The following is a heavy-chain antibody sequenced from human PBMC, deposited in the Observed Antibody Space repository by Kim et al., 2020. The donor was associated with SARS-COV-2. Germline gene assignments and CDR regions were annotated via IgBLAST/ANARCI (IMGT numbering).Heavy chain of an antibody. CDR1: GFTVSSNY. CDR2: IYSGGST. Sequence: GGSLRLSCAASGFTVSSNYMSWVRQAPGKGLEWVSVIYSGGSTYYADSVKGRFTISRDNSKNTLYLQMNSLRAEDTAVYYCARASWSFVVSDYYGMDVWGQGTTVTVSS. V-gene: IGHV3-53*01. CDR3: ARASWSFVVSDYYGMDV. D-gene: IGHD3-10*01. J-gene: IGHJ6*02.